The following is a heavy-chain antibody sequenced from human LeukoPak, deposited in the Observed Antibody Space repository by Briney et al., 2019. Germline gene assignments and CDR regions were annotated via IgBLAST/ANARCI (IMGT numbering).Heavy chain of an antibody. D-gene: IGHD4-11*01. CDR1: GYSFTSYW. V-gene: IGHV5-51*01. CDR2: IYPGDSDT. J-gene: IGHJ6*02. CDR3: ARSPSGDYRYYYYYYGMDV. Sequence: GESLKISCKGSGYSFTSYWIGWVRQMPGKGLEWMGIIYPGDSDTRYSPSFQGQVTISADKSISTAYLQWSSLKASDTAMYYCARSPSGDYRYYYYYYGMDVWGQGTTVTVSS.